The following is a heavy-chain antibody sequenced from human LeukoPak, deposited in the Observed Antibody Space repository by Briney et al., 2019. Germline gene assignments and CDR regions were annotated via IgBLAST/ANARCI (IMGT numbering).Heavy chain of an antibody. CDR1: GFTFSSYA. Sequence: GGSLRLSCAASGFTFSSYAMSWVRQAPGKGLEWVSAISGSGGSTYYADSVKGRFTISRDNSKNTLYLQMNSLRVEDTAIYYCAIDPNWGIHYWGQGVLVTVSS. D-gene: IGHD7-27*01. CDR3: AIDPNWGIHY. J-gene: IGHJ4*02. V-gene: IGHV3-23*01. CDR2: ISGSGGST.